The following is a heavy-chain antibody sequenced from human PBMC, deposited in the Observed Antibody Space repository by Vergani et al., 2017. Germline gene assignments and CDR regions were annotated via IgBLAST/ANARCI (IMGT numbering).Heavy chain of an antibody. V-gene: IGHV4-39*01. J-gene: IGHJ4*02. D-gene: IGHD3-3*01. Sequence: QVQLQESGPGLVKPSQTLSLTCTVSGGSISSGSYYWSWIRQPAGKGLERIWSIYYSGSTYYNPSLKSRVTISVDTSKNQFSLKLSSVTAADTAVYYCAXHRDYDFWSGYPDYWGQGTLVTVSS. CDR2: IYYSGST. CDR3: AXHRDYDFWSGYPDY. CDR1: GGSISSGSYY.